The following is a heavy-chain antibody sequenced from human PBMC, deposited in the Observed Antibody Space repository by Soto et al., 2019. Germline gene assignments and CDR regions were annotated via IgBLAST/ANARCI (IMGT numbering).Heavy chain of an antibody. CDR2: IYYSGST. J-gene: IGHJ4*02. Sequence: SETLSLTCTVSGGSISGYYWNWIRQPPGKGLEWIWYIYYSGSTNYNPSLKSRVTISVDTSKNHFSLKLSSVTAADTAVYYCARATYYYDSSGYYGYYFDYWGQGTLVTVSS. V-gene: IGHV4-59*01. D-gene: IGHD3-22*01. CDR1: GGSISGYY. CDR3: ARATYYYDSSGYYGYYFDY.